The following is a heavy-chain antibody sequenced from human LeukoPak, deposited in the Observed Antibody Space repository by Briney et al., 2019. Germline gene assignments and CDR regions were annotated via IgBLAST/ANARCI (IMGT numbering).Heavy chain of an antibody. CDR1: GYTFTSYD. V-gene: IGHV1-8*01. CDR3: ARVGLDIVVVPAASDNWFDP. CDR2: INPNSGNT. D-gene: IGHD2-2*03. Sequence: ASVKVSCEASGYTFTSYDINWVRQATGQGLEWMGWINPNSGNTSYAQKFQGRVTMTRNTSISAAYMELSSLRSEDTAVYYCARVGLDIVVVPAASDNWFDPWGQGTLVTVSS. J-gene: IGHJ5*02.